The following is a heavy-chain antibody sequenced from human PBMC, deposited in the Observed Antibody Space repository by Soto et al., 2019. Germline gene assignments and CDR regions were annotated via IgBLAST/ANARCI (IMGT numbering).Heavy chain of an antibody. CDR2: ISYDGSNK. CDR3: AKDEGYFDWLANIDY. J-gene: IGHJ4*02. D-gene: IGHD3-9*01. V-gene: IGHV3-30*18. Sequence: GGSLRLSCAASGFTFSSYGMHWVRQAPGKGLEWVAVISYDGSNKYYADSVKGRFTISRDNSKNTLYLQMNSLRAEDTAVYYCAKDEGYFDWLANIDYWGQGTLVTVSS. CDR1: GFTFSSYG.